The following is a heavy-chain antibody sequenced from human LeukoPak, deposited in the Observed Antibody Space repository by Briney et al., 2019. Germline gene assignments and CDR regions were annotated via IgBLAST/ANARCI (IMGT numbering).Heavy chain of an antibody. V-gene: IGHV3-21*01. Sequence: PGRSLRLSCAASGFTFSTYAIHWVRQAPGKGLEWVSVISSSSSEIYYADSVKGRFTISRDNAKNSLYLQMNSLRGEDTAVYYCTRELGVDWGQGTLVTVSS. CDR1: GFTFSTYA. CDR3: TRELGVD. J-gene: IGHJ4*02. D-gene: IGHD3-10*01. CDR2: ISSSSSEI.